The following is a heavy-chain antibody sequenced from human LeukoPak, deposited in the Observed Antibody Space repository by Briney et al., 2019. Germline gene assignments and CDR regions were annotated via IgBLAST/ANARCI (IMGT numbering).Heavy chain of an antibody. J-gene: IGHJ1*01. CDR3: ATVSSYYDSGGYQGYFQH. CDR2: FDPEDGET. CDR1: GYTLTELS. Sequence: ASVKVSCEVSGYTLTELSIHWVRQAPGKGLEWMGGFDPEDGETIYAQRFQGRVTMTEDTSTDTAYMELSSLRSEDAAVYYCATVSSYYDSGGYQGYFQHWGQGTLVTVSS. V-gene: IGHV1-24*01. D-gene: IGHD3-22*01.